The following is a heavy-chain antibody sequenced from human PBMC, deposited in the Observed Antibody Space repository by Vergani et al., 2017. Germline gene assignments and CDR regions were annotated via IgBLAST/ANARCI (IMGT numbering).Heavy chain of an antibody. V-gene: IGHV4-61*02. CDR1: GGSINSHNYY. CDR2: IHTSGRT. CDR3: ARGSCLGGSCYKPLFDY. D-gene: IGHD2-15*01. Sequence: QVQLHESGPGLVKPSQTLSLTCTVSGGSINSHNYYWSWIRQPAGKGLEWIWRIHTSGRTNYNPSLKSRVNMSEDTSKNQFSLNLTSVTAADTAVYFCARGSCLGGSCYKPLFDYWGQGILVTVSS. J-gene: IGHJ4*02.